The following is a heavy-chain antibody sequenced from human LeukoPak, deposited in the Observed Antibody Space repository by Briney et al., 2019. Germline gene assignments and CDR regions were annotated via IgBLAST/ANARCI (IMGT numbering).Heavy chain of an antibody. CDR1: GGSISSYY. J-gene: IGHJ4*02. V-gene: IGHV4-59*01. CDR3: ARVVYSSGWYVDY. CDR2: IYYSGST. Sequence: PSETLSLTCTVSGGSISSYYWSWIRQPPGKGLEWIGYIYYSGSTNYNPSLKSRVTISIDTSKNQFSLKLSSVTAADTAVYYCARVVYSSGWYVDYWGQGTLVTVSS. D-gene: IGHD6-19*01.